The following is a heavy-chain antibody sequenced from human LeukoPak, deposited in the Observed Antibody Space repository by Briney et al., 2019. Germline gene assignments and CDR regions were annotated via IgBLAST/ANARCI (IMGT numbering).Heavy chain of an antibody. CDR3: AKKTGATGFHPFDF. J-gene: IGHJ4*02. D-gene: IGHD1-1*01. CDR2: ITGSAGTT. V-gene: IGHV3-23*01. Sequence: GGSLRLSCAASGFTFCDYVMTWVRQAPGKGLEWVSGITGSAGTTYHADSVKGRFTISRDNSKNTVSLQMNSLRAEDTAVYYCAKKTGATGFHPFDFWGRGTLVTVSS. CDR1: GFTFCDYV.